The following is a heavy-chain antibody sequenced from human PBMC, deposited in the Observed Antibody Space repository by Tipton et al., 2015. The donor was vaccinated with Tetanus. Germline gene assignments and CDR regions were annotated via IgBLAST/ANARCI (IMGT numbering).Heavy chain of an antibody. D-gene: IGHD3-3*01. CDR1: GEALRGGDYH. V-gene: IGHV4-61*08. J-gene: IGHJ4*02. CDR2: VSSSGRT. CDR3: ARANYDNSKKGPFDS. Sequence: GEALRGGDYHWSWIRQPPGKGLEWLAYVSSSGRTNSNYDLKSRITTSHDTSKNQFFLRLTSVTSADTAVYYCARANYDNSKKGPFDSWGQGTLVIVSS.